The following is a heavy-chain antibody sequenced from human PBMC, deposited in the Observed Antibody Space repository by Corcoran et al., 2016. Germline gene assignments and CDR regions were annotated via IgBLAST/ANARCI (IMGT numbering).Heavy chain of an antibody. CDR1: GIAVSSND. J-gene: IGHJ6*02. Sequence: EVQLVESGGGLIQPGGSLRLSCAASGIAVSSNDMSWVRQAPGKGLEWVSVVYTGGSTYYADSVKGRFTVSRDSSKNTLYLQMNSLRAEDTAVYYCARDQGYSSGPYYYYGMDVWGQGTTVTVSS. CDR3: ARDQGYSSGPYYYYGMDV. CDR2: VYTGGST. V-gene: IGHV3-53*01. D-gene: IGHD6-25*01.